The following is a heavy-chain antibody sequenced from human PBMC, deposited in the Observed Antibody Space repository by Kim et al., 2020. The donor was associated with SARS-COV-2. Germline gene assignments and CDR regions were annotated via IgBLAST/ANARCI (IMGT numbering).Heavy chain of an antibody. CDR3: ARDAPNEYSSSSALDY. CDR2: ISSSSSYI. CDR1: GFTFSSYS. J-gene: IGHJ4*02. V-gene: IGHV3-21*01. D-gene: IGHD6-6*01. Sequence: GGSLRLSCAASGFTFSSYSMNWVRQAPGKGLEWVSSISSSSSYIYYSDSVKGRFTISRDNAKNSLYLQMNSLRAEDTAVYYCARDAPNEYSSSSALDYWGQGTLVTVSS.